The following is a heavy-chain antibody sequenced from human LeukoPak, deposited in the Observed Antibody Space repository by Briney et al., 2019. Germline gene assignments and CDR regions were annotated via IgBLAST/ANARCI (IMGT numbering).Heavy chain of an antibody. V-gene: IGHV3-23*01. CDR2: ISGSAGTT. D-gene: IGHD3-3*01. J-gene: IGHJ4*02. CDR1: GFTFSGYA. CDR3: AKSQMLQYLEWSPWDY. Sequence: RGTLCLSCAASGFTFSGYAMSWVRQAPGKGLEWVSDISGSAGTTYYTASVKGRFTSSRYNSKNTLYLQMNTLRAADTAIYYSAKSQMLQYLEWSPWDYCGQGTLVTVSS.